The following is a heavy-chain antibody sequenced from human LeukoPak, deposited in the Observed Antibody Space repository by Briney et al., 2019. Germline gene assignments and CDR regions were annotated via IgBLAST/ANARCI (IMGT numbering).Heavy chain of an antibody. V-gene: IGHV1-2*02. CDR1: GYTFTSYD. CDR3: ARGQTPRPGYSSRERYYYYMDV. J-gene: IGHJ6*03. D-gene: IGHD6-13*01. CDR2: INPNSGGT. Sequence: GASVKVSCKASGYTFTSYDINWVRQAPGQGLEWMGWINPNSGGTNYAQKFQGRVTMTRDTSISTAYMELSRLRSDDTAVYYCARGQTPRPGYSSRERYYYYMDVWGKGTTVTVSS.